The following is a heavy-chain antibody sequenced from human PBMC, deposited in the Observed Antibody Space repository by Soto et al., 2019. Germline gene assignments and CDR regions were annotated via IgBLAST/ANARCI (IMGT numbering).Heavy chain of an antibody. J-gene: IGHJ4*02. V-gene: IGHV1-18*01. CDR3: ACGSSSWYSDY. CDR1: GYTFTSYG. CDR2: ISAYNGNT. Sequence: ASVKVSCKASGYTFTSYGISWVRQAPGQGLEWMGWISAYNGNTNYAQKFQGRVTITADESTSTAYMELSSLRPEDTAVYYCACGSSSWYSDYWGQGTLVTVSS. D-gene: IGHD6-13*01.